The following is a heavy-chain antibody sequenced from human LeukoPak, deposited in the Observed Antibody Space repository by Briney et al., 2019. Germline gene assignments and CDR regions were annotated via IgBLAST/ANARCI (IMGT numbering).Heavy chain of an antibody. J-gene: IGHJ1*01. Sequence: ASVKVSCKASGYIFDIYAMIWVRQAPGQGLELMGWINTNTGNPTYAQGFTGRFVFSLDTSVSTAYLQISSLKAEDTAVYYCARDYTLTLGTTTYFQHWGQGALVTVSS. CDR1: GYIFDIYA. CDR2: INTNTGNP. D-gene: IGHD1-7*01. CDR3: ARDYTLTLGTTTYFQH. V-gene: IGHV7-4-1*02.